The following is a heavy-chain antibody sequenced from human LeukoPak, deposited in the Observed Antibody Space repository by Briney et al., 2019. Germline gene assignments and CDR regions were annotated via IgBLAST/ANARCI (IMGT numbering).Heavy chain of an antibody. Sequence: ASVKVSCKASGGTFDRYAISWVRQAPGQGLEWMGWINPNSGGTNYAQKFQGRVTMTRDTSISTAYMELSRLRSDDTAVYYCARPPWNYYYYMDVWGKGTTVTVSS. V-gene: IGHV1-2*02. CDR1: GGTFDRYA. CDR2: INPNSGGT. CDR3: ARPPWNYYYYMDV. D-gene: IGHD1-1*01. J-gene: IGHJ6*03.